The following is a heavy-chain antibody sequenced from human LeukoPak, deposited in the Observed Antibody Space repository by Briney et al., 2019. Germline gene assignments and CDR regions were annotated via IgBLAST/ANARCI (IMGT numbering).Heavy chain of an antibody. CDR3: ARTDYTTFDI. CDR2: VGSGSATE. D-gene: IGHD4-11*01. Sequence: PGETLRLSCAASGFTLSGYGMNWVRQAPGKGLEWVSYVGSGSATEYYADSVKGRFTISRDNARNSLFLQMNSLRDDDTAIYYCARTDYTTFDIWGQGTMVTVS. V-gene: IGHV3-48*02. J-gene: IGHJ3*02. CDR1: GFTLSGYG.